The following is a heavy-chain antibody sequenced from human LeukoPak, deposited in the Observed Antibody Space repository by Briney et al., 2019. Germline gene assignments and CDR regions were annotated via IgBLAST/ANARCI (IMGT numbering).Heavy chain of an antibody. Sequence: SETLSLTCAVYGGSFSGYYWSWIRQPPGKGLEWIGEINHSGSTNYNPSLKSRVTISVDTSKNQFSLKLSSVTVADTAVYYCAGHRPEGYWYFDLWGRGTLATVSS. J-gene: IGHJ2*01. D-gene: IGHD1-14*01. CDR1: GGSFSGYY. V-gene: IGHV4-34*01. CDR2: INHSGST. CDR3: AGHRPEGYWYFDL.